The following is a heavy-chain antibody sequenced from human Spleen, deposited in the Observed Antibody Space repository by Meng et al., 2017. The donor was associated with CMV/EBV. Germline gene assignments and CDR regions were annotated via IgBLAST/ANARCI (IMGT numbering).Heavy chain of an antibody. V-gene: IGHV3-11*04. J-gene: IGHJ4*02. D-gene: IGHD1-26*01. CDR3: AREGTSGSYCFDY. CDR1: GFTFSDYC. CDR2: ISSIRSTT. Sequence: GGSLRLSCTASGFTFSDYCMSWVRRAPGKGLEWISYISSIRSTTYYADSVKGRFTISRDNAKNSLYLQMNSLRAEDTAVYYCAREGTSGSYCFDYWGQGTLVTVSS.